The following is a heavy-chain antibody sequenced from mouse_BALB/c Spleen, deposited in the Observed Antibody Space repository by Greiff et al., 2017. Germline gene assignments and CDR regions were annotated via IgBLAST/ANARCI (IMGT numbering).Heavy chain of an antibody. CDR2: INPSNGGT. J-gene: IGHJ4*01. V-gene: IGHV1S81*02. D-gene: IGHD1-1*01. CDR3: TRGHYYGSSPYYYAMDY. CDR1: GYTFTSYY. Sequence: QVQLQQSGPELVKPGASVKLSCKASGYTFTSYYMYWVKQRPGQGLEWIGGINPSNGGTNFNEKFKSKATLTVDKSSSTAYMQLSSLTSEDSAVYYCTRGHYYGSSPYYYAMDYWGQGTSVTVSS.